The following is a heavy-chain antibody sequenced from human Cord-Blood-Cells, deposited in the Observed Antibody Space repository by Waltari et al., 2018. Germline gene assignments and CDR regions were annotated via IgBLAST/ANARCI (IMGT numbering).Heavy chain of an antibody. V-gene: IGHV3-23*01. D-gene: IGHD3-10*01. J-gene: IGHJ4*02. CDR2: ISGSDGST. CDR3: AKVWGSGSYYNPFDY. CDR1: GFTLSSYA. Sequence: EVRLLESGGGLVQPGGSLRLSCAASGFTLSSYAMSWVRQAPGKGLEWVSAISGSDGSTNYADAVKGRFTISRDTSKNTLYLQMNSLRAEDTAVYYCAKVWGSGSYYNPFDYWGQGTLVTVSS.